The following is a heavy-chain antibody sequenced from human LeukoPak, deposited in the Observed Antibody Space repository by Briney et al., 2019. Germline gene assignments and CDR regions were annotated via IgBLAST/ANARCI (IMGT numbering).Heavy chain of an antibody. CDR1: GGSISSYY. CDR2: IYYSGST. D-gene: IGHD6-19*01. V-gene: IGHV4-59*01. Sequence: SETLSLTRTVSGGSISSYYWSWIRQPPGKGLEWIGYIYYSGSTNYNPSLKSRVTISVDTSKNQFSLKLSSVTAADTAVYYCARAHGQQWLAYWTYYFDYWGQGTLVTVSS. CDR3: ARAHGQQWLAYWTYYFDY. J-gene: IGHJ4*02.